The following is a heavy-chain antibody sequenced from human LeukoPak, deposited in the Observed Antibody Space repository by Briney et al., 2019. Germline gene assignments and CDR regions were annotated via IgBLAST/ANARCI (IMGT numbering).Heavy chain of an antibody. Sequence: SETLSLTCAVYGGFFSGYYWSWIRQPPGKGLEWIGEINHSGTTDYNPSLKSRVTISVDTSKIQFSLKLSSVTAADTAVYYCARGWITFGGVITNWGQGTLVTVSS. J-gene: IGHJ4*02. CDR2: INHSGTT. V-gene: IGHV4-34*01. D-gene: IGHD3-16*02. CDR1: GGFFSGYY. CDR3: ARGWITFGGVITN.